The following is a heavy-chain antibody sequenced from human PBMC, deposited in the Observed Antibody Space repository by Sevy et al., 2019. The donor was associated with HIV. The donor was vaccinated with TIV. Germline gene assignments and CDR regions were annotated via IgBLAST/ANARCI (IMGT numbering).Heavy chain of an antibody. CDR3: AGVDANYDKGFDP. CDR2: ISSSGTTI. V-gene: IGHV3-48*03. CDR1: GFTFSSYE. Sequence: GGSLRLSCEASGFTFSSYEMNWVRQAPGKGLEWVSYISSSGTTIKYEDSVKGRFTISRDNAKNSLYMQMNSLRAEDTAVYYCAGVDANYDKGFDPWGQGTLVTVSS. D-gene: IGHD3-22*01. J-gene: IGHJ5*02.